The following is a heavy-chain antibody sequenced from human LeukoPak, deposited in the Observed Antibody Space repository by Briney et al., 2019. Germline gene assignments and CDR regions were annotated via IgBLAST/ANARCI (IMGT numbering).Heavy chain of an antibody. V-gene: IGHV1-2*02. Sequence: EASVKVSCKTSGYSFTDYYMHWVRQAPGQGLEWMGWINPNSGGTSSVQKFQGRATMTRDTSITTVYMEMSWLTSDDTAIYYCARADRLHGGPYLIGPWGQGTLVTVSS. D-gene: IGHD2-21*01. CDR3: ARADRLHGGPYLIGP. J-gene: IGHJ5*02. CDR2: INPNSGGT. CDR1: GYSFTDYY.